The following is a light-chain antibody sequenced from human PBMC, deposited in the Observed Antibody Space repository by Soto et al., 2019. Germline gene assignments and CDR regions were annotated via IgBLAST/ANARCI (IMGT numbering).Light chain of an antibody. CDR3: QQYNHYWT. V-gene: IGKV1-5*01. CDR2: DAS. J-gene: IGKJ1*01. Sequence: DIEMTQSPSTLSASVGDRVTITCRASQSISSWLAWYQQKPGKAPKVLIYDASSLESGVPSRFSGSGSGTEFSLTLSSLQPDDFATYYCQQYNHYWTFGQGTKVDIK. CDR1: QSISSW.